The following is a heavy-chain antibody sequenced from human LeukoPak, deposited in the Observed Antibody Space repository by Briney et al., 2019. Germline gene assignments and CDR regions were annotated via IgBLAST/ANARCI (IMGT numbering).Heavy chain of an antibody. V-gene: IGHV5-51*01. J-gene: IGHJ6*03. CDR3: ARQTSSWYVHYYYYMDV. Sequence: GESLKISCKGSGYSFTSYWIGWVRQMPGKGLEWMGFIYPGDSDTRYSPSFQGQVTISADKSISTAYLQWSSLKASDTAMYYRARQTSSWYVHYYYYMDVWGKGTTVTVSS. CDR1: GYSFTSYW. D-gene: IGHD6-13*01. CDR2: IYPGDSDT.